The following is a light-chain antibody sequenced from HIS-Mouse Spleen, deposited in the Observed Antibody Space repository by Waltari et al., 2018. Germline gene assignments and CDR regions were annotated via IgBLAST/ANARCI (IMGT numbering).Light chain of an antibody. J-gene: IGLJ1*01. CDR3: QVWDSSSDHYV. CDR2: DDS. V-gene: IGLV3-21*03. CDR1: NIGSKS. Sequence: SYVLTQPPSVSVAPGKTARITCGGNNIGSKSVHWYQPKPGQAPVLVVDDDSDRPSGIPWRFSGSNSGNTATLTISRVEAGDEADYYCQVWDSSSDHYVFGTGTKVTVL.